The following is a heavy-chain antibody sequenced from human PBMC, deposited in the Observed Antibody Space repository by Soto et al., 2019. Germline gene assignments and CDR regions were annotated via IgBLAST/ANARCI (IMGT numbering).Heavy chain of an antibody. Sequence: GGSLRLSCAASGFTFSSYAMSWVLQAPGKGQEWVSAISGSGGSTYYADSVKGRFTISRDNSKNTLYLQMNSLRAEDTAVYYCAKYSGEPQLWLLYYYYYMDVRGKGTTVTVSS. CDR1: GFTFSSYA. V-gene: IGHV3-23*01. CDR2: ISGSGGST. J-gene: IGHJ6*03. CDR3: AKYSGEPQLWLLYYYYYMDV. D-gene: IGHD5-18*01.